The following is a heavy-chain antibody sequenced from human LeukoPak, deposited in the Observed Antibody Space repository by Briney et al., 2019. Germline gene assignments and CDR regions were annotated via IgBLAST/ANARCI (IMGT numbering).Heavy chain of an antibody. CDR1: GFTFSAYW. CDR2: INTDASTT. V-gene: IGHV3-74*01. CDR3: ARGIRGSYGTDY. D-gene: IGHD1-26*01. J-gene: IGHJ4*02. Sequence: PGGSLRLSCAASGFTFSAYWMHWVRQAPGKGLVWVSRINTDASTTNYADFVKGRFTISGDNAKNTLSLQMNSLSVEDTAVYYCARGIRGSYGTDYWGQGTLVSVSS.